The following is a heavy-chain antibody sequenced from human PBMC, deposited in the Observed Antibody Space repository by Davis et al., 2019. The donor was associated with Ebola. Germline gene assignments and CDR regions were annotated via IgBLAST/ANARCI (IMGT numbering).Heavy chain of an antibody. CDR2: ISYDGSDE. Sequence: LSLTCAASGFTFSSYGMHWVRQAPGKGLEWVAVISYDGSDEYYADSVKGRFIISRDNSKNTLYLQMNSLRAEETAVYYCARTYYYDDGGYRNAFDIWGQGTMVTISS. CDR3: ARTYYYDDGGYRNAFDI. CDR1: GFTFSSYG. D-gene: IGHD3-22*01. V-gene: IGHV3-30*03. J-gene: IGHJ3*02.